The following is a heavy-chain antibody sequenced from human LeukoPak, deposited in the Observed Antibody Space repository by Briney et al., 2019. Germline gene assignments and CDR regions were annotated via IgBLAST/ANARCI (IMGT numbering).Heavy chain of an antibody. J-gene: IGHJ4*02. D-gene: IGHD1-14*01. CDR2: ISYDGSNN. CDR3: ARGDSTGDY. Sequence: PGGSLRLSCAASGFTFTIYDMHWVRQAPGRGLEWVAVISYDGSNNFYADSVKGRFTISRDNSRNTLYLQMNSLRDEDTAVYYCARGDSTGDYWGQGTLVTVSS. CDR1: GFTFTIYD. V-gene: IGHV3-30-3*01.